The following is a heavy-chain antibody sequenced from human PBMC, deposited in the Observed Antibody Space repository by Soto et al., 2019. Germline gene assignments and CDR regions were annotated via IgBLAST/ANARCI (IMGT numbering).Heavy chain of an antibody. CDR3: VRSPFEHSSFDY. Sequence: GGSLRLSCAASGLTFNTYAMNWVRQAPGKGLEWVSRTSSGGGRTDYAGSVKGRFTVSRDNSKNTVFLQMDSLRAEDTAVYYCVRSPFEHSSFDYWGRGTLVTVSS. D-gene: IGHD6-6*01. V-gene: IGHV3-23*01. CDR2: TSSGGGRT. J-gene: IGHJ4*02. CDR1: GLTFNTYA.